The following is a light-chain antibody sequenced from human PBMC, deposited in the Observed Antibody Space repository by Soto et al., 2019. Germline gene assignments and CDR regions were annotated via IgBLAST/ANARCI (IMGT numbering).Light chain of an antibody. CDR1: QGISNY. CDR3: HKYNSAYWT. V-gene: IGKV1-27*01. CDR2: AAS. J-gene: IGKJ1*01. Sequence: DIQRTQSPSYMSPSVGDRVTITCRASQGISNYLAGYKQKPGEVPQHLIYAASTLQSGVPSRVSGSGSGTDFTLTISSLLPEDVATSYCHKYNSAYWTFGQGTKVEIK.